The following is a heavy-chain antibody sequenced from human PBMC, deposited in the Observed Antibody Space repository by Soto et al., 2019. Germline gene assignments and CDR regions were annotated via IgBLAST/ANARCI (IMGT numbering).Heavy chain of an antibody. V-gene: IGHV4-59*01. CDR3: ARGGVAARKGRWFDP. CDR2: IHYSGST. J-gene: IGHJ5*02. CDR1: GGSISSYY. D-gene: IGHD6-25*01. Sequence: QVQLQESGPGLVKPSETLSLTCTVSGGSISSYYVGWIRQPPGKGLEWIGYIHYSGSTNYNPSLRSRVTISVDTPKYQFSLKVNSMIAADTAIYYCARGGVAARKGRWFDPWGQGTLVTVSS.